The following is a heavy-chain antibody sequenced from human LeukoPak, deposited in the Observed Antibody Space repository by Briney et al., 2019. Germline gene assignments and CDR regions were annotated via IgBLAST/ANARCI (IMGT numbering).Heavy chain of an antibody. CDR3: ASSSWYY. V-gene: IGHV3-30-3*01. J-gene: IGHJ4*02. D-gene: IGHD6-13*01. Sequence: GGSLRLSCAASGFTFSSYAMHWVRQAPGKGLEWVAVISYDGSNKYYADSVKGRFTISRDNSKNTLYLQMNSLRAEDTAVYYCASSSWYYWGQGTLVTVSS. CDR1: GFTFSSYA. CDR2: ISYDGSNK.